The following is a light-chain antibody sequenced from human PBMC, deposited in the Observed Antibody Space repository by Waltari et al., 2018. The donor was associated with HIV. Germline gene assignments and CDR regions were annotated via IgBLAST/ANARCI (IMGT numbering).Light chain of an antibody. J-gene: IGLJ2*01. Sequence: NFIPTHPHSVSQPSGKTVTIPCTRGIGGIATNYVQCYQRRPGTSPTPVIYEDNQRPSGVPDRFSGSIDSSSNSASLTISGLKTEDEADYYCQSYDNTDVVFVGGTKLTVL. V-gene: IGLV6-57*01. CDR2: EDN. CDR1: IGGIATNY. CDR3: QSYDNTDVV.